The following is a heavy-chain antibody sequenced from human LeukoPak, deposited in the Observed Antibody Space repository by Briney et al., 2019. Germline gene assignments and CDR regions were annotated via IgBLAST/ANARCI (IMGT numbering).Heavy chain of an antibody. CDR3: AKDKAGFDY. V-gene: IGHV3-9*01. D-gene: IGHD6-25*01. CDR2: ISWNSGSI. Sequence: GRSLRLSCAASGFTFDDYAMHWVQQAPGKGLEWVSGISWNSGSIGYADSVKGRFTISRDNAKNSLYLQMNSLRAEDTALYYCAKDKAGFDYWGQGTLVTVSS. CDR1: GFTFDDYA. J-gene: IGHJ4*02.